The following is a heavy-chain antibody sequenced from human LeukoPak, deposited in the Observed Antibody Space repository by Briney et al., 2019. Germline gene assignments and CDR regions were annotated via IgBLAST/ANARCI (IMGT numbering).Heavy chain of an antibody. V-gene: IGHV4-59*01. CDR2: IYYTGNT. CDR1: GGSITPYY. Sequence: SETLSLTCTVSGGSITPYYWSWVRQPPGRGLEWIAYIYYTGNTNYSPSLKSRATISGDTSKNQFSLKLNSVTAADTAVYYCATSRGVLTPFDYWGQGTLVTVSS. J-gene: IGHJ4*02. CDR3: ATSRGVLTPFDY. D-gene: IGHD3-10*01.